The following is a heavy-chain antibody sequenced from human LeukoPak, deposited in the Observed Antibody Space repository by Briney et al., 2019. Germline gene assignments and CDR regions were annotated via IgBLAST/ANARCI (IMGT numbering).Heavy chain of an antibody. Sequence: PGGSLRLSCAASGFTFSSYSMNWVRQAPGKGLEWVSSISSSSSYIYYADSVKGRFTISRDNARNSLYLQMNSLRAEDTAVYYCARDLLGSRRDYWGQGTLVTVSS. CDR2: ISSSSSYI. J-gene: IGHJ4*02. CDR3: ARDLLGSRRDY. D-gene: IGHD7-27*01. V-gene: IGHV3-21*01. CDR1: GFTFSSYS.